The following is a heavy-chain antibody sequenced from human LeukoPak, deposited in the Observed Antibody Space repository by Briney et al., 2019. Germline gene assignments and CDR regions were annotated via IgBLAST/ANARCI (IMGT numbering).Heavy chain of an antibody. V-gene: IGHV1-2*02. Sequence: ASVKVSCKASGYTFTGYYMHWVRQAPGQGLEWMGWINPNSGGTNYAQKFQGRVTMTRDTSISTAYMELSRLRSDDMAVYYCALGAVTRYDILTGYYLNWFDHWGQGTLVTVSS. CDR2: INPNSGGT. CDR3: ALGAVTRYDILTGYYLNWFDH. CDR1: GYTFTGYY. D-gene: IGHD3-9*01. J-gene: IGHJ5*02.